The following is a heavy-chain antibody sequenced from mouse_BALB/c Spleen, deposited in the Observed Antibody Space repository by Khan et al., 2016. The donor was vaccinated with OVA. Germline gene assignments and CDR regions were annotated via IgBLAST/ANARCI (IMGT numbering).Heavy chain of an antibody. Sequence: EVELVESGGGLVQPGGSLKLSCATSGFTFSDYYMYWVRQTPEKRLEWVAYISYGGGTIYYLDTVKGRFTISRDNAKNTLYLQMSRLKSEDTAMYYCERHDYDGIAYWGQGTLVTVAA. J-gene: IGHJ3*01. CDR2: ISYGGGTI. CDR1: GFTFSDYY. CDR3: ERHDYDGIAY. V-gene: IGHV5-12*02. D-gene: IGHD2-4*01.